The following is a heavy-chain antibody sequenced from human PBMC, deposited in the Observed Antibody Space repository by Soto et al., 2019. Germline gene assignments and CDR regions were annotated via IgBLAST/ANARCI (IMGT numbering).Heavy chain of an antibody. CDR3: PKHFIGGRLQSPFDL. V-gene: IGHV3-23*01. CDR1: VVPFGTFT. D-gene: IGHD1-1*01. Sequence: GGSLRLSWAVSVVPFGTFTMNWVRQSPGKGLEWVSGLSDNVGTTHYAYSVKARFTISRDKSKKTLYLQMNNLRAEDTAVYYCPKHFIGGRLQSPFDLWRQGPLVTVSS. J-gene: IGHJ4*02. CDR2: LSDNVGTT.